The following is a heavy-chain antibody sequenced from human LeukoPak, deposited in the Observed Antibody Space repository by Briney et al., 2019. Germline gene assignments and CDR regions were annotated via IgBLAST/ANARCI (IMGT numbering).Heavy chain of an antibody. D-gene: IGHD3-22*01. CDR1: GGSFSSYY. V-gene: IGHV4-34*01. J-gene: IGHJ4*02. CDR2: TNHGGST. Sequence: SETLSLTCAVYGGSFSSYYWSWIRQPPGKGLEWIGKTNHGGSTNYNPSLKSRVTISVDMSKNQLSLKLSSVTAADTAVYYCARLIYYDSSGYLDYWGQGSLVTVSS. CDR3: ARLIYYDSSGYLDY.